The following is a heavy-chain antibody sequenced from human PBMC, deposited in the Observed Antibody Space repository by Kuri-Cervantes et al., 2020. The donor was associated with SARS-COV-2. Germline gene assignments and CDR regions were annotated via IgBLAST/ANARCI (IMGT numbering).Heavy chain of an antibody. CDR2: INHSGST. CDR1: GGSISSYY. V-gene: IGHV4-34*01. D-gene: IGHD3-16*01. CDR3: ARLPAGLRLGERYFDY. J-gene: IGHJ4*02. Sequence: GSLRLSCTVSGGSISSYYWTWIRQPPGKGLEWIGEINHSGSTNYNPSLKSRVTISVDTSKNQFSLNLNSLTAADTAVYYCARLPAGLRLGERYFDYWGQGTLVTVSS.